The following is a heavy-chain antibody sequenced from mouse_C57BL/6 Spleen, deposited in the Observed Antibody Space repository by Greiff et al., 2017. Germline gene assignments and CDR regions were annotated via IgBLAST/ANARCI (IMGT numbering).Heavy chain of an antibody. CDR2: IYPGSGNT. CDR1: GYSFTSYY. CDR3: ARSDYGSQSAWFAY. V-gene: IGHV1-66*01. J-gene: IGHJ3*01. D-gene: IGHD1-1*01. Sequence: QVQLQQSGPELVKPGASVKISCKASGYSFTSYYIHWVKQRPGQGLEWIGWIYPGSGNTKYNEKFKGKATLTADTSSSTAYMQLSSLTSEDSAVYYGARSDYGSQSAWFAYWGQGTLVTVSA.